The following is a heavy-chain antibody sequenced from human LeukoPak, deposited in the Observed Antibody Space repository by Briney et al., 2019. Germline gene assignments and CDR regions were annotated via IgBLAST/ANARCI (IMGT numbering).Heavy chain of an antibody. Sequence: SETLSLTCTVSGGSISSGGYYWSWIRQHPGKGLEWIGYIYYSGSTYYNPSLKSRVTISVDTSKNQFSLKLSSVTAADTAVYYCATWTDYYGPYYHGKDVWGQGTTVTVSS. CDR3: ATWTDYYGPYYHGKDV. CDR1: GGSISSGGYY. J-gene: IGHJ6*02. D-gene: IGHD3-10*01. V-gene: IGHV4-31*03. CDR2: IYYSGST.